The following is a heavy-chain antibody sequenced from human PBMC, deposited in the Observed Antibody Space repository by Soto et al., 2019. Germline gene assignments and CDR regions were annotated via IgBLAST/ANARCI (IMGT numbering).Heavy chain of an antibody. CDR1: GFTFSSYW. CDR2: IKQDGSEK. CDR3: AREYYDFWSGYYTRYCFDY. D-gene: IGHD3-3*01. V-gene: IGHV3-7*01. J-gene: IGHJ4*02. Sequence: GGSLRLSCAASGFTFSSYWMSWVRQATGKGLEWVANIKQDGSEKYYVDSVKGRFTISRNNAKNSLYLQMNSVRAEDTAVYYCAREYYDFWSGYYTRYCFDYWGQGTLVTVSS.